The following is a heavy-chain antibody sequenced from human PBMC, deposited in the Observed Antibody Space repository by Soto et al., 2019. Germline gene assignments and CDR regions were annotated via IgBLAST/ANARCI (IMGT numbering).Heavy chain of an antibody. V-gene: IGHV4-34*01. CDR3: ARGRLHWGYSSSGINYFDY. D-gene: IGHD6-13*01. J-gene: IGHJ4*02. CDR2: INHSGST. Sequence: PSETLSLTCAVYGGSFSGYYWSWIRQPPGKGLEWIGEINHSGSTNYNPSLKSRVTISVDTSKNQFSLKLSSVTAADTAVYYCARGRLHWGYSSSGINYFDYWDQGTLVTVSS. CDR1: GGSFSGYY.